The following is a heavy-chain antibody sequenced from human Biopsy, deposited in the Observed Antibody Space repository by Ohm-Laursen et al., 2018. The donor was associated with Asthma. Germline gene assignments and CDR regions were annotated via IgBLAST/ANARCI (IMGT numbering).Heavy chain of an antibody. D-gene: IGHD6-19*01. CDR1: GGTFSNFA. V-gene: IGHV1-69*13. CDR3: ARCQVGYSSGWSLLLKKIYYSGMDV. Sequence: ASVKASCKVPGGTFSNFAISWVRQAPGQGLEWLGGIMTVFGTTNYAQKFQGRVTITADESTSTAYMEVTSLRSEDTAIYYCARCQVGYSSGWSLLLKKIYYSGMDVWGQGTAVTVSS. J-gene: IGHJ6*02. CDR2: IMTVFGTT.